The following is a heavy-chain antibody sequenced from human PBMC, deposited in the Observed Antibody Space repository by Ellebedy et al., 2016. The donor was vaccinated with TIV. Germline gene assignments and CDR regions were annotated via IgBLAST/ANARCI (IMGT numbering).Heavy chain of an antibody. J-gene: IGHJ5*02. CDR1: GLTFSTYT. Sequence: GGSLRLSXAASGLTFSTYTLHWVRQAPGKGLEWVAVISYDGSDRHYIDSVKGRFTISRDNSKNTLYLQMDSVRAEDTAVYYCASDNHWGQGTLVTVSS. CDR3: ASDNH. CDR2: ISYDGSDR. V-gene: IGHV3-30*04.